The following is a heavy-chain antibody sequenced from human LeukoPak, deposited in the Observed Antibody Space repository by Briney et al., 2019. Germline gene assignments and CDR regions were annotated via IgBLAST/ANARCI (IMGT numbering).Heavy chain of an antibody. V-gene: IGHV3-73*01. CDR3: TRQHCSGGTCSYVDY. CDR1: GFDFSDFY. D-gene: IGHD2-15*01. J-gene: IGHJ4*02. Sequence: TGGSLRLSCAASGFDFSDFYMHWVRQASGRGLEWVGLIRTKPNSYTTVYAASVKGRFTIFRDDSKNTAYLQMNSLKAEDTAVYYCTRQHCSGGTCSYVDYWGQGTLVTVSS. CDR2: IRTKPNSYTT.